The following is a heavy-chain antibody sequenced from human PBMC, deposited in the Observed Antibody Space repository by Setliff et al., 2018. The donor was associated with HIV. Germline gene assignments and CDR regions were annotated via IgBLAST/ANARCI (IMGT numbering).Heavy chain of an antibody. D-gene: IGHD2-8*01. CDR3: ARPTTGVGGGAAFDI. V-gene: IGHV4-38-2*01. J-gene: IGHJ3*02. CDR1: GYSISSGYY. Sequence: SETLSLTCAVSGYSISSGYYWAWIRQSPGKGLDWIGSIHHSGTTYYNPSLKSRVTISVDTSKNHFSLKLNSVTAADTAVYFCARPTTGVGGGAAFDIWGQGTMVTVSS. CDR2: IHHSGTT.